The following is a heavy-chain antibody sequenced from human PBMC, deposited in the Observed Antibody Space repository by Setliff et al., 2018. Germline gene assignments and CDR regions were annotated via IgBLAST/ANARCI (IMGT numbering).Heavy chain of an antibody. CDR3: ARHRRDSSGNYFVGLYYFDY. D-gene: IGHD3-22*01. Sequence: SETLSLTCSVSGDSINPYYWTWIRQPPGKGLEWIGFIYYSGATTYNPSLKSRVTISLDTSKNQFSLKLSSVTAADTAVYYCARHRRDSSGNYFVGLYYFDYWGQGTPVTVSS. J-gene: IGHJ4*02. CDR1: GDSINPYY. V-gene: IGHV4-59*08. CDR2: IYYSGAT.